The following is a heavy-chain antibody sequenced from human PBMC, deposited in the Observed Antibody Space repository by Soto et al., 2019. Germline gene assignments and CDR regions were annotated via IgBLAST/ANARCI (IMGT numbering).Heavy chain of an antibody. CDR2: ISYDGSNK. Sequence: GGSLRLSCAASGFTFSSYAMHWVRQAPGKGLEWVAVISYDGSNKYYADSVKGRFTISRDNSRNTLYLQMNSLRAEDTAVYYCAFQWLHDAFDIWGQGTRVTVSS. CDR1: GFTFSSYA. J-gene: IGHJ3*02. V-gene: IGHV3-30-3*01. CDR3: AFQWLHDAFDI. D-gene: IGHD3-22*01.